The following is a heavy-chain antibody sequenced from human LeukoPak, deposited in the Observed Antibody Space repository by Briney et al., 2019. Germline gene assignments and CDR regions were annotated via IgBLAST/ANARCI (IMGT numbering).Heavy chain of an antibody. CDR2: IYYSGST. CDR1: GGXISSYY. CDR3: ARQQLSQLYYFDY. J-gene: IGHJ4*02. D-gene: IGHD6-13*01. V-gene: IGHV4-59*01. Sequence: SETLSLTCTVSGGXISSYYCSWIRQPPGKGQEWIGYIYYSGSTNYNPSLKSRVTISVDTSKNQFSLKLSSVTAADTAVYYCARQQLSQLYYFDYWGQGTLVTVSS.